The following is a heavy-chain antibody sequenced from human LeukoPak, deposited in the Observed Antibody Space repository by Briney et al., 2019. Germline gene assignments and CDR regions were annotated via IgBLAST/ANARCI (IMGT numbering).Heavy chain of an antibody. Sequence: GGSLRLSCTASGFTFRDYAVGWFRQAPGKGLEWVGLITSKAYGGTTGYAASVRGRFTISRDDAESIAYLQMNSLKTEDTAVYYCTSKWELYHYDGMDVWGQGTTVTLS. CDR3: TSKWELYHYDGMDV. CDR1: GFTFRDYA. V-gene: IGHV3-49*03. CDR2: ITSKAYGGTT. D-gene: IGHD1-26*01. J-gene: IGHJ6*02.